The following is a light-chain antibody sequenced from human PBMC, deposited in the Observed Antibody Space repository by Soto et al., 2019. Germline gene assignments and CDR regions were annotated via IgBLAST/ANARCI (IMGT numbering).Light chain of an antibody. J-gene: IGLJ1*01. CDR2: EVS. Sequence: QSLLTQPASVSGSPGQSITISCTGTRNDIGDYGFVSWYQQHPGKVPKLLIFEVSDRPSGVSSRFSGSKSGNTASLTISGLQAEDEAHYYCSSYISSSTGRLGAGTKVTVL. V-gene: IGLV2-14*03. CDR3: SSYISSSTGR. CDR1: RNDIGDYGF.